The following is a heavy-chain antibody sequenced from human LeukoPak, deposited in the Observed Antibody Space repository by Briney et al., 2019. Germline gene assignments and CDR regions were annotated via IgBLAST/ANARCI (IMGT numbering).Heavy chain of an antibody. V-gene: IGHV4-39*01. Sequence: SETLSLTCTVSGASISGSSYYWGWIRQPPGKGLEWIGSIFYSGSTHYNPPLKSRVTMSVDTSKNQFSLKLSSATAADTAVYYCARQSVVVLAAPDYWGQGALVTVSS. CDR3: ARQSVVVLAAPDY. CDR1: GASISGSSYY. D-gene: IGHD2-2*01. J-gene: IGHJ4*02. CDR2: IFYSGST.